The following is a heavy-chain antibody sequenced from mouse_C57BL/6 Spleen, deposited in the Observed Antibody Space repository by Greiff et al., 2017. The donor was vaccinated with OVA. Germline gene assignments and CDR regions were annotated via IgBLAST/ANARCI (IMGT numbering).Heavy chain of an antibody. CDR2: IDPETGGT. CDR1: GYTFTDYE. J-gene: IGHJ4*01. D-gene: IGHD1-1*01. CDR3: TRASTTVVANAMDY. V-gene: IGHV1-15*01. Sequence: QVQLQQSGAELVRPGASVTLSCKASGYTFTDYEMHWVKQTPVHGLEWIGAIDPETGGTAYNQKFKGKAILTADKSSSTAYMELRSLTSEDSAVDYCTRASTTVVANAMDYWGQGTSVTVSS.